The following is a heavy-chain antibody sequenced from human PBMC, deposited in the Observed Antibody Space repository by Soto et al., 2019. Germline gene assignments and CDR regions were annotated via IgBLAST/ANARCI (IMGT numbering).Heavy chain of an antibody. CDR3: FPDYDSTGRGDSLDY. CDR1: GYTFNSYG. D-gene: IGHD3-22*01. CDR2: ISAYNGNT. Sequence: ASVKVSCKASGYTFNSYGISWVRQAPGQGLEWMGWISAYNGNTNYAQKLQGRVTMTTDTSTSTAYIELRSLRSDDTAVYSCFPDYDSTGRGDSLDYWCQGSLVTVSS. V-gene: IGHV1-18*01. J-gene: IGHJ4*02.